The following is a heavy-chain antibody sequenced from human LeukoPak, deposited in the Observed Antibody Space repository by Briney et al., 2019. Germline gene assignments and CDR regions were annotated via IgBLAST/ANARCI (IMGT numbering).Heavy chain of an antibody. J-gene: IGHJ4*02. CDR2: ITSSSTYT. D-gene: IGHD6-13*01. CDR1: GFTFNTYN. CDR3: ASLPTVAKIGAGDY. Sequence: PGGSLRLSCAAAGFTFNTYNMNWVRQAPGKGLEWVSSITSSSTYTFYADSVKGRFTISRDNSKNTLYLQMNSLRAEDTAVYYCASLPTVAKIGAGDYWGQGTLVTVSS. V-gene: IGHV3-21*04.